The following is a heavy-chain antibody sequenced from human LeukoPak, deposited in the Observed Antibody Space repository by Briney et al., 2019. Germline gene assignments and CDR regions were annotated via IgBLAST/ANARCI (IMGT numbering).Heavy chain of an antibody. J-gene: IGHJ4*02. CDR2: INRSGST. CDR3: ARGRQFRYYYSWSGSYFRAYDY. Sequence: SETLSLTXAVYGGSFSGYYWSWIRQSPGKGLEWIGEINRSGSTNYSPSLKSRVTISVDMSKNQFSLKLTSVTAADTAVYYCARGRQFRYYYSWSGSYFRAYDYWGQGTLVTVSS. V-gene: IGHV4-34*01. D-gene: IGHD3-3*01. CDR1: GGSFSGYY.